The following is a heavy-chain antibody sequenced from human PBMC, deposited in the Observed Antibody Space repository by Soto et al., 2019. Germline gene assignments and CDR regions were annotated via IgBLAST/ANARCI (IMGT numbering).Heavy chain of an antibody. CDR3: XXXXXRVAMPSGY. Sequence: QVQLQESGPGLVKPSETLSLTCTVSGGSISSYYWSWIRQPPGKGLEWIGYIYYSGSTNYNPSLKSRVTISVDTSKNQFSLKLSSVTAADTAVYYXXXXXXRVAMPSGYWGQGTLVTVSS. CDR1: GGSISSYY. V-gene: IGHV4-59*01. J-gene: IGHJ4*02. CDR2: IYYSGST. D-gene: IGHD2-2*01.